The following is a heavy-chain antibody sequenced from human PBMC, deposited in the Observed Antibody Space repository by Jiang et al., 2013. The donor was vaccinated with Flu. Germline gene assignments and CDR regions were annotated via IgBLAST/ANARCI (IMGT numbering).Heavy chain of an antibody. Sequence: SYAMSWVRQAPGKGLEWVSAISGSGGSTYYADSVKGRFTISRDNSKNTLYLQMNSLRAEDTAVYYCAKDYYYDSSGYYYVLVFDYWGQGTLVTVSS. CDR2: ISGSGGST. CDR1: SYA. J-gene: IGHJ4*02. V-gene: IGHV3-23*01. CDR3: AKDYYYDSSGYYYVLVFDY. D-gene: IGHD3-22*01.